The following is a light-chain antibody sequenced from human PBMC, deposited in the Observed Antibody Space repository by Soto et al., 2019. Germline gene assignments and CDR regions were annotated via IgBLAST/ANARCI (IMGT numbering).Light chain of an antibody. J-gene: IGKJ4*01. CDR1: QSVRSD. CDR2: GGS. CDR3: HHHPKRPLP. V-gene: IGKV3-15*01. Sequence: RLITQCPATLWVTAGERAAVSCWASQSVRSDLAWYQQKPGQTPRLLIYGGSTRATGIPARFSGSGSGTEFTLTIRSVPSDHFPVHHRHHHPKRPLPIAGGTKVDIK.